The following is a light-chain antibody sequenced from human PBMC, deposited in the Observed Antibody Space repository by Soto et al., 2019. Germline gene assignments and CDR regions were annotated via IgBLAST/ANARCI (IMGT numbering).Light chain of an antibody. CDR1: QSVRNNY. CDR3: QQDGSPST. Sequence: EIVLTQSPGTLSLSPGERATLSCRASQSVRNNYLAWYQQKPGQAPRLLIYAASSRATGIPDRFSASGSGTNFTLTISRLESEDFAVYCCQQDGSPSTFGGGTKVDIK. CDR2: AAS. J-gene: IGKJ4*01. V-gene: IGKV3-20*01.